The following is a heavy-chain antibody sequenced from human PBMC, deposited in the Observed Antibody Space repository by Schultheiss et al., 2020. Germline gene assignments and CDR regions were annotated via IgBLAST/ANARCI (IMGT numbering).Heavy chain of an antibody. CDR1: GGSFSGYY. J-gene: IGHJ6*02. CDR2: INHSGST. CDR3: ARGYDFWSGYHYYYYYGMDV. Sequence: SETLSLTCAVYGGSFSGYYWSWIRQPPGKGLEWIGEINHSGSTNYNPSLKSRVTISVDTSKNQFSLKLSSVTAEDTAVYYCARGYDFWSGYHYYYYYGMDVWGQGTTVTVSS. V-gene: IGHV4-34*01. D-gene: IGHD3-3*01.